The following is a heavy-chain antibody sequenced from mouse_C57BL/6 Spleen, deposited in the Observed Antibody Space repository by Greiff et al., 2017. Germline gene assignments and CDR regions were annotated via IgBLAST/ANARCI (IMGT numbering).Heavy chain of an antibody. CDR1: GFTFSSYA. V-gene: IGHV5-9-1*02. J-gene: IGHJ4*01. CDR3: TRDRFGTVDY. D-gene: IGHD4-1*01. Sequence: EVHLVESGEGLVKPGGSLKLSCAASGFTFSSYAMSWVRQTPEKRLEWVAYISSGGDYIDYADTVKGRFTIARDNARNTLYLQMSSLKSEDTSMYYCTRDRFGTVDYWGQGTSVTVSS. CDR2: ISSGGDYI.